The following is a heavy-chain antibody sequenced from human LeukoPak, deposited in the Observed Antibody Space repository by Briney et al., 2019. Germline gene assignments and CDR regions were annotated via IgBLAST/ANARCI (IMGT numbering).Heavy chain of an antibody. Sequence: SETLSLTCTVSGGSVSSGAYYWTWIRQHPGKGLEWIGYIYYSGSTNYNPSLKSRVTISVDTSKNQFSLKLSSVTAADTAVYYCARERMGVLDYWGQGTLVTVSS. CDR1: GGSVSSGAYY. V-gene: IGHV4-61*08. CDR2: IYYSGST. CDR3: ARERMGVLDY. D-gene: IGHD1-26*01. J-gene: IGHJ4*02.